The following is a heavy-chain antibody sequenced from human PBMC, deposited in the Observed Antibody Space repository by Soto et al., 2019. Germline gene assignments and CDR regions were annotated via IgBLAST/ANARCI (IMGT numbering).Heavy chain of an antibody. CDR2: ISGSGGST. V-gene: IGHV3-23*01. Sequence: EVQLLESGGGLVQPGGSLRLSCAASGFTFSSYAMSWVRQAPGKGLEWVSAISGSGGSTYYADSVKGRFTISRDNSKNTLYLQMNSRRAEDTAVYYCAKDRVYDYITNWFDPWGQGTLVTVSS. J-gene: IGHJ5*02. CDR1: GFTFSSYA. D-gene: IGHD4-4*01. CDR3: AKDRVYDYITNWFDP.